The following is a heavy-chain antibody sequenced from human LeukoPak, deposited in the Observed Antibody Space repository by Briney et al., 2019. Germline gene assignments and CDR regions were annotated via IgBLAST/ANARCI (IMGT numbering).Heavy chain of an antibody. CDR3: ATAPRNKPP. CDR2: MNPNSGIT. CDR1: GYTFISDD. V-gene: IGHV1-8*01. Sequence: ASVKVSCKASGYTFISDDINWVRQATGQGLEWVGYMNPNSGITGYAQKFQGRVTMTWNTAISTAYMELSSLTSEDTAVYYCATAPRNKPPWGQGTLVNVFS. J-gene: IGHJ5*01.